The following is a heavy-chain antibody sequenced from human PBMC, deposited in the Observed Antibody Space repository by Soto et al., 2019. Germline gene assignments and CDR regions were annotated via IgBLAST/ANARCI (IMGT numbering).Heavy chain of an antibody. D-gene: IGHD4-17*01. J-gene: IGHJ4*02. Sequence: VASVKVSWKTAGYSFTDYKLHWVRQAPGQGLEWMGWVDPNGGGSNSAQKFQGSVTMTWDTSITTAYLDLTRLTTNDTATYFCATWVDYGDFEGFDFWGQGTLVTVSS. CDR1: GYSFTDYK. CDR3: ATWVDYGDFEGFDF. CDR2: VDPNGGGS. V-gene: IGHV1-2*04.